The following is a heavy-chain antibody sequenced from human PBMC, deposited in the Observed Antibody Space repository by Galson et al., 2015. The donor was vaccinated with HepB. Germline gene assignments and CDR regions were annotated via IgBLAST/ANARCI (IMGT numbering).Heavy chain of an antibody. V-gene: IGHV1-2*02. CDR1: GYTFTGYY. Sequence: SVKVSCKASGYTFTGYYMHWVRQAPGQGLEWMGWINPNSGGTNYAQKSQGRVTMTRDTSISTAYMELSRLRSDDTAVYYCARDLVDIVVVVAATDDAFDIWGQGTMVTVSS. CDR3: ARDLVDIVVVVAATDDAFDI. J-gene: IGHJ3*02. D-gene: IGHD2-15*01. CDR2: INPNSGGT.